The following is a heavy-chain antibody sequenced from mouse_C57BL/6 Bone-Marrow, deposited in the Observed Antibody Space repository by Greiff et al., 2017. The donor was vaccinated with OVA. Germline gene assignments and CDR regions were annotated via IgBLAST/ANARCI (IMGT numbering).Heavy chain of an antibody. CDR3: VRHEGLLRPLTGY. J-gene: IGHJ2*01. D-gene: IGHD2-3*01. CDR1: GFSFNTYA. CDR2: IRSKSNNYAT. Sequence: EVRLVESGGGLVQPKGSLKLSCAASGFSFNTYAMNWVRQAPGKGLEWVARIRSKSNNYATYYADSVKDRFTISRDDSESMLYLQMNNLKTEDTAMYYCVRHEGLLRPLTGYWGQGTTLTVSS. V-gene: IGHV10-1*01.